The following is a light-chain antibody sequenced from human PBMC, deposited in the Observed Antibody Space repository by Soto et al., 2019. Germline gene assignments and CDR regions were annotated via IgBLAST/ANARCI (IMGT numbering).Light chain of an antibody. CDR3: AAWDDSLSGGV. Sequence: QTVVTQPPSASGTPGQRVTISCSGSSSNIGSNSVNWYQQLPGTAPKLLIYSDNQRPSGVPDRFSGSKSGTSASLAISGLQSEDEADYYCAAWDDSLSGGVFGGGTTLTVL. V-gene: IGLV1-44*01. J-gene: IGLJ2*01. CDR2: SDN. CDR1: SSNIGSNS.